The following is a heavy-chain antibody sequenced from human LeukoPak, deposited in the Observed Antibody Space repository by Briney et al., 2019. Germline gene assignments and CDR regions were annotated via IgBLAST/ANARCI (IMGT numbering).Heavy chain of an antibody. Sequence: SETLSLTCAVSGYSISSGYYWGWIRQPPGKGLEWIGSIYHSGSTYYNPSLKSRVTISVDTSKNQFSLKLSSVTAAATAVYYCARHRSGVVVPADDAAFDIWGQGTMVTVSS. V-gene: IGHV4-38-2*01. CDR2: IYHSGST. CDR1: GYSISSGYY. CDR3: ARHRSGVVVPADDAAFDI. J-gene: IGHJ3*02. D-gene: IGHD2-2*01.